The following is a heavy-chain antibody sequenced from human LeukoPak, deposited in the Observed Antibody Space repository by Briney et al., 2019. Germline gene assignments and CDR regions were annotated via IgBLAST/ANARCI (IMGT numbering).Heavy chain of an antibody. Sequence: GGSLRLSCVASGFSFSSYWMHWVRQDPGKGLMWVARISSDGSDTKYGDSVKGRFTISRDNGKNTLYLQMNSLGAEDTAVYYCARDQTQLGPTTVDHWGQGIQVTASS. D-gene: IGHD1-1*01. CDR1: GFSFSSYW. J-gene: IGHJ4*02. CDR3: ARDQTQLGPTTVDH. V-gene: IGHV3-74*01. CDR2: ISSDGSDT.